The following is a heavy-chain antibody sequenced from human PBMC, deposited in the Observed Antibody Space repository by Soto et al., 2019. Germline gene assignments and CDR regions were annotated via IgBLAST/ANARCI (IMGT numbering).Heavy chain of an antibody. V-gene: IGHV3-21*01. CDR3: ARVAY. Sequence: VGSLRLSCEASGFTFSRVSMNWARQVPGKGLEWVASISSASSETWYADSVKGRFIISRDNAQNSLFLQMNTLRPEDSAIYYCARVAYWGPGTQVTVSS. J-gene: IGHJ4*02. CDR2: ISSASSET. CDR1: GFTFSRVS.